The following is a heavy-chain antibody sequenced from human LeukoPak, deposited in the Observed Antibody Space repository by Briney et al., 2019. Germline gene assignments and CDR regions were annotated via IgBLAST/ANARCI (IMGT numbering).Heavy chain of an antibody. Sequence: KPSGTLSLTCAVSGGSISSSNWWSWVRQPPGKGLEWIGEIYHSGSTNYNPSLKSRVTISVDMSKNQFSLKLSSVTAADTAVYYCARQRSRDGYNYDGFDIWGQGTMVTVSS. CDR2: IYHSGST. CDR3: ARQRSRDGYNYDGFDI. J-gene: IGHJ3*02. CDR1: GGSISSSNW. D-gene: IGHD5-24*01. V-gene: IGHV4-4*02.